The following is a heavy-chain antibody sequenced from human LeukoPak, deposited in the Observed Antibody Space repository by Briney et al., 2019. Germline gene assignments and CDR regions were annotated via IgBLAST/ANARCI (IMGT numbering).Heavy chain of an antibody. Sequence: ASVKVSLTSSGYTFTGYYMHRVRQPPGQGLEWMGLINPNSGGTNYAQKFQGRVTMTRHKSISTAYMELSRLRSDDTAGYYCARAGHDLDWLLYYFDYWGEGALVTVSS. V-gene: IGHV1-2*02. CDR1: GYTFTGYY. CDR3: ARAGHDLDWLLYYFDY. D-gene: IGHD3/OR15-3a*01. CDR2: INPNSGGT. J-gene: IGHJ4*02.